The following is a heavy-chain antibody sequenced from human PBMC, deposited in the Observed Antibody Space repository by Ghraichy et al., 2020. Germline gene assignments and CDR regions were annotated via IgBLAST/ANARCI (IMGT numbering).Heavy chain of an antibody. CDR2: ISYDGSNK. D-gene: IGHD2-2*01. CDR3: ARAGYCSSTSCYAGWFDP. V-gene: IGHV3-30-3*01. J-gene: IGHJ5*02. Sequence: GGSLRLSCAASGFTFSSYAMHWVRQAPGKGLEWVAVISYDGSNKYYADSVKGRFTISRDNSKNTLYLQMNSLRAEDTAVYYCARAGYCSSTSCYAGWFDPWGQGTLVTVSS. CDR1: GFTFSSYA.